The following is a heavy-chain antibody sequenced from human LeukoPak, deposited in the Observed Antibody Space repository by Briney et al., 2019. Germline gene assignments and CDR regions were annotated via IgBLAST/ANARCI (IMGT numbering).Heavy chain of an antibody. D-gene: IGHD3-3*01. CDR3: VSSGCCDFWSGTN. CDR1: GGSISSGGYY. J-gene: IGHJ4*02. CDR2: INHSGST. Sequence: PSQTLSLTCTVSGGSISSGGYYWSWIRQPPGKGLEWIGEINHSGSTNYNPSLKSRVTISVDTSKNQFSLKLSSVTAADTAVYYCVSSGCCDFWSGTNWGQGTLVTVSS. V-gene: IGHV4-30-2*01.